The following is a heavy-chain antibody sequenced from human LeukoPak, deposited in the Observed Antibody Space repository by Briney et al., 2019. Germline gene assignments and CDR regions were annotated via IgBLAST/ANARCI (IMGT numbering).Heavy chain of an antibody. V-gene: IGHV4-59*01. CDR1: GGSISSYY. CDR2: IYYSGST. D-gene: IGHD3-22*01. CDR3: ARDQRYYYDSSGYPVRYFDY. J-gene: IGHJ4*02. Sequence: PSETLSLTCTVSGGSISSYYWSWIPQPPGKGLEWIGYIYYSGSTNYNPSLRSRVTISVDTSKNQFSLKLSSVTAADTAVCYCARDQRYYYDSSGYPVRYFDYWGQGTLVTVSS.